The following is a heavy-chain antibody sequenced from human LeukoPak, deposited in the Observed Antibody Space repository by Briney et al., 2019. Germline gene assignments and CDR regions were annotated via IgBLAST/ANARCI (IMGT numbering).Heavy chain of an antibody. Sequence: GGSLRLSCAASGFTFSDHYMDWVRQAPGKGLEWVGRTRNKANSYTTEYAASVKGRFTISRDNAKNSLYLQMNSLRAEDTAVYYCARGDSGPYYYYYMDVWGKGTTVTVSS. V-gene: IGHV3-72*01. CDR2: TRNKANSYTT. CDR3: ARGDSGPYYYYYMDV. D-gene: IGHD6-19*01. CDR1: GFTFSDHY. J-gene: IGHJ6*03.